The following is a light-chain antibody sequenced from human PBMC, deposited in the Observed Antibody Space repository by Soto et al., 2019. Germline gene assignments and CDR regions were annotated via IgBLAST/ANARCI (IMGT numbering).Light chain of an antibody. CDR1: SSDVGGYNY. CDR3: SSYTSSNTYV. CDR2: DVS. J-gene: IGLJ1*01. V-gene: IGLV2-14*01. Sequence: HSALTQPASVSGSPGQSITISCTGTSSDVGGYNYVSWYQQHPGKAPKLMIYDVSNRPSGVSNRFSGSKSGNTASLTISGLQAEDEADYYCSSYTSSNTYVFGTGTKVTV.